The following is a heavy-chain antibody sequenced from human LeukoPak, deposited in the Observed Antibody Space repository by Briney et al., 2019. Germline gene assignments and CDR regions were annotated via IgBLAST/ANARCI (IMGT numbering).Heavy chain of an antibody. J-gene: IGHJ4*02. Sequence: GGSLRLSCAASGFTFSSYAMSWVRQAPGKGLEWVSAISGSGGSTYCADSVKGRFTISRDNSKNTLYLQMNSLRAEDTAVYYCANSAGIAAAGYYFDYWGQGTLVTVSS. CDR2: ISGSGGST. D-gene: IGHD6-13*01. CDR1: GFTFSSYA. CDR3: ANSAGIAAAGYYFDY. V-gene: IGHV3-23*01.